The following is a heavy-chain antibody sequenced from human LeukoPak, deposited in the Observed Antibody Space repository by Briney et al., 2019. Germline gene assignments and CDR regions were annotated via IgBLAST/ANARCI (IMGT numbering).Heavy chain of an antibody. J-gene: IGHJ4*02. CDR2: IYYSGNT. CDR3: AREGRGAAAGMDY. V-gene: IGHV4-59*01. Sequence: PSETLSLTCTVSSGSISSYYWSWIRQPPGKGLEWIGYIYYSGNTNYNPSLKSRVTISVDTSKNQFSLNLSSVTAADTAVYYCAREGRGAAAGMDYWGQGSLVTVSS. CDR1: SGSISSYY. D-gene: IGHD6-13*01.